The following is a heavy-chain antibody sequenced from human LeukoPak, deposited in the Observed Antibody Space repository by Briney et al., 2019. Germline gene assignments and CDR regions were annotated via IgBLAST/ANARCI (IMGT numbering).Heavy chain of an antibody. CDR2: IIPILGIA. J-gene: IGHJ5*02. D-gene: IGHD2-2*01. V-gene: IGHV1-69*04. CDR3: ARGRVLGYCSNTSCLAGWFDP. Sequence: GSSVKVSCKASGGTFNNYAITWVRQAPGQGLEWMGRIIPILGIANYAQKFQGRVTITADKSTSTAYMELSSLRSEDTAVYYCARGRVLGYCSNTSCLAGWFDPWGQGTLVTVSS. CDR1: GGTFNNYA.